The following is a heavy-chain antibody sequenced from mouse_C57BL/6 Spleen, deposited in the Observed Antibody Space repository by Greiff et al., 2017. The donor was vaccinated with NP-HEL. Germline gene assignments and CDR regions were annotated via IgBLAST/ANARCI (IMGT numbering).Heavy chain of an antibody. Sequence: EVQVVESEGGLVQPGSSMKLSCTASGFTFSDYYMAWVRQVPEKGLEWVANINYDGSSTYYLDSLKSRFIISRDNAKNILYLQMSSLKSEDTATYYCARDHDGYFGGFAYWGQGTLVTVSA. V-gene: IGHV5-16*01. CDR2: INYDGSST. D-gene: IGHD2-3*01. J-gene: IGHJ3*01. CDR1: GFTFSDYY. CDR3: ARDHDGYFGGFAY.